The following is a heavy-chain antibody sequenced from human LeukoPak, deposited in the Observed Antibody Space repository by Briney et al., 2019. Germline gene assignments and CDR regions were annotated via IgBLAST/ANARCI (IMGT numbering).Heavy chain of an antibody. CDR2: ISYDGSNK. D-gene: IGHD3-10*01. Sequence: GGSLRLSCAASGLPFSSHGMHWVRQAPGKGLEWVAVISYDGSNKYYADSVKGRFTISRDNSKNTLYLQMNSLRAEDTAVYYCARDGPYYGSGIYPYYYYYGMDVWGQGTTVTVSS. J-gene: IGHJ6*02. V-gene: IGHV3-30*19. CDR1: GLPFSSHG. CDR3: ARDGPYYGSGIYPYYYYYGMDV.